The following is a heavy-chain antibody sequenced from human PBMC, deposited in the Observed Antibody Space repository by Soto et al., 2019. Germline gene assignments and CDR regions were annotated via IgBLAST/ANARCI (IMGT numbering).Heavy chain of an antibody. CDR3: AHRAVLIGNWDGGSFDF. CDR1: GFSLTARPVG. CDR2: IYWDDDK. J-gene: IGHJ4*02. D-gene: IGHD1-1*01. Sequence: QITLKESGPTRVKPTQTLTLTCTFSGFSLTARPVGVGWIRQPPGKALEGLGIIYWDDDKRYSPSLKSRLTITTDTSKHQVVLTMTNMDPGDTATYYCAHRAVLIGNWDGGSFDFWGQGALVTVSS. V-gene: IGHV2-5*02.